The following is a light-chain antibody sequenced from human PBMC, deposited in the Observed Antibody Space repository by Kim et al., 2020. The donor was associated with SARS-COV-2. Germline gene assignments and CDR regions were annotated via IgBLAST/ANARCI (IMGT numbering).Light chain of an antibody. CDR3: QSYDNSLTVVV. V-gene: IGLV1-40*01. Sequence: GVTISRTGRSSNIGAGYDVHWDQQFPGTAPKLLIFDNNNRPSGVPDRFSGSKSGSSASLTITGLQAEDEADYYCQSYDNSLTVVVFGGGTQLTVL. CDR2: DNN. J-gene: IGLJ2*01. CDR1: SSNIGAGYD.